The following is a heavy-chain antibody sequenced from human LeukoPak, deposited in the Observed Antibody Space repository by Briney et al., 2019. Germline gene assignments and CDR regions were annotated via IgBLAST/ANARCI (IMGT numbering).Heavy chain of an antibody. CDR2: IYHSGTT. D-gene: IGHD4-11*01. J-gene: IGHJ4*02. V-gene: IGHV4-31*03. CDR1: GDSMSRGGHY. CDR3: ARAVDYRNYFDY. Sequence: SQTLSLTCTVSGDSMSRGGHYWSWVRQHPGKGLEWVGFIYHSGTTSYNPSLESRATISVDTFQNQFSLKLTSVTAADTAVYYCARAVDYRNYFDYRGQGTLVTVSS.